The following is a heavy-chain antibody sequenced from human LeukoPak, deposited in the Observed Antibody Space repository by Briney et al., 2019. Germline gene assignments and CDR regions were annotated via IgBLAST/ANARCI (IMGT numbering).Heavy chain of an antibody. CDR2: ITSGGAT. CDR1: GFTFSSYV. CDR3: VKEVGRSGAFDI. J-gene: IGHJ3*02. V-gene: IGHV3-64D*09. D-gene: IGHD1-26*01. Sequence: GGSLRLSCSASGFTFSSYVMHWVRQAPGEGLEYVSAITSGGATYYADSVRGRFTISRDNSKNTLYLQMSSLRAEDTAVYYCVKEVGRSGAFDIWGQGTMVIVSS.